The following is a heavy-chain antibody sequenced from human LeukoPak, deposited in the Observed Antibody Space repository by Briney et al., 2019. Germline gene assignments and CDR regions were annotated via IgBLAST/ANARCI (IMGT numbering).Heavy chain of an antibody. CDR1: GYTFTSYY. J-gene: IGHJ4*02. V-gene: IGHV1-46*01. Sequence: GASVKVSCKTSGYTFTSYYIVWVRQAPGQGREWMGRIDPIGGSTSYTQKFQGRVTMTRGTSTSTVYMELSSLRSEDTAVYYCARNSGSGFDYWGQGTLVTVSS. CDR3: ARNSGSGFDY. CDR2: IDPIGGST. D-gene: IGHD2-15*01.